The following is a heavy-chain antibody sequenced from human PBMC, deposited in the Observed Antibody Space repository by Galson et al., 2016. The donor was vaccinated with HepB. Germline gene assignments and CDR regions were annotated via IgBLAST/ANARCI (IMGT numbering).Heavy chain of an antibody. J-gene: IGHJ4*02. CDR1: GGSISSTNYY. Sequence: TLSLTCSVSGGSISSTNYYWTWIRQHPGKGLEWIGYIYYSGTTYYNPSLQSRLGMSVDTSKNQFSLKVTSVTAADTAVYYCARARRSGSGWYFDYWGQGALVTVSS. D-gene: IGHD3-10*01. V-gene: IGHV4-31*03. CDR2: IYYSGTT. CDR3: ARARRSGSGWYFDY.